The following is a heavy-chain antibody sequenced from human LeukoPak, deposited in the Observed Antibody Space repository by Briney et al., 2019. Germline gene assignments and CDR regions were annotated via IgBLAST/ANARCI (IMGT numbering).Heavy chain of an antibody. CDR3: AREWYSGSSEPFKRFDY. Sequence: ASVKVSCKASGYTFTRYYMHWVRQAPGQGLEWMGIINPSGGSTSYAQKFQGRVTMTRDTSTNTVYMELSSLRSEDTAVYYCAREWYSGSSEPFKRFDYWGQGTLVTVSS. V-gene: IGHV1-46*01. D-gene: IGHD1-26*01. CDR2: INPSGGST. J-gene: IGHJ4*02. CDR1: GYTFTRYY.